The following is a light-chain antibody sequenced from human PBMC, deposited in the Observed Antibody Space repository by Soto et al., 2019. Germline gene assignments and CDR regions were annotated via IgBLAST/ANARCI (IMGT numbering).Light chain of an antibody. V-gene: IGLV4-69*01. CDR2: LNSRGSH. CDR3: QTWGTGIQV. J-gene: IGLJ2*01. Sequence: QLVLTQSPSASASLGASVKLTCILSSGHSSYAIAWHQQQPEKGPRYLMTLNSRGSHTKGDGIPDRFSGSSSGAERYLTISSLQSEDEADYYCQTWGTGIQVFGGGTKLTVL. CDR1: SGHSSYA.